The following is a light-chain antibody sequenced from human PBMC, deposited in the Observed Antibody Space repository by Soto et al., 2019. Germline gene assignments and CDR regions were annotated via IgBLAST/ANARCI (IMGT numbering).Light chain of an antibody. CDR1: QSVSNN. CDR3: QRYNNWPLT. CDR2: DTS. Sequence: EIVLTRSPGTLSLSLGERATLSCRASQSVSNNFLAWYQHKPGQTPRLLIYDTSTRATGVPARFSGSRSGTEFTLTINSLQSEDFAVYYCQRYNNWPLTFGGGTKVDIK. J-gene: IGKJ4*01. V-gene: IGKV3-15*01.